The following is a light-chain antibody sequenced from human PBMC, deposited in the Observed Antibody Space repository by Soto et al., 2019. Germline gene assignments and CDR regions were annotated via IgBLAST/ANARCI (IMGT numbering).Light chain of an antibody. J-gene: IGKJ4*01. CDR2: GAS. CDR1: QSVSSN. CDR3: QEYNNGPLT. V-gene: IGKV3-15*01. Sequence: EIVMMQSPATLSASPGERATLSCRASQSVSSNLAWYQQKPGQAPRLLIYGASIRATGIPARFSGSGSGTEFTLTISSLQSEDFAVYYCQEYNNGPLTFGGGTKV.